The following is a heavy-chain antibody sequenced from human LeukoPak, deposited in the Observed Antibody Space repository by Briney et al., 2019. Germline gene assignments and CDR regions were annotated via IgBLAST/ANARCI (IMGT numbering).Heavy chain of an antibody. CDR3: ARGIAPRRFYNYMDV. D-gene: IGHD6-13*01. CDR1: GGSINSGNYY. J-gene: IGHJ6*03. CDR2: FFATGST. V-gene: IGHV4-61*02. Sequence: PSETLSLTCTVSGGSINSGNYYWTWIRQPAGKGLEWIGRFFATGSTSSSHNPSLSGRASISVDTSKNQFSLELNSVTAADSAVYFCARGIAPRRFYNYMDVWGKGTTVTVSS.